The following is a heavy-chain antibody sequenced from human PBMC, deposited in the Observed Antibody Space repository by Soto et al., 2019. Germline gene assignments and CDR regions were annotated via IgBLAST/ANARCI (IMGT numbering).Heavy chain of an antibody. V-gene: IGHV1-18*01. CDR2: ISAYNGNT. Sequence: ASVKVSCKASGYTFTSYGISWVRQAPGQGLEWMGWISAYNGNTNYAQKLQGRVTMTTDTSTSTAYMELRSLRSDDTAVYYCARVQGENGPGRYYYYYGMDVWGQGTTVTVSS. CDR3: ARVQGENGPGRYYYYYGMDV. D-gene: IGHD3-16*01. CDR1: GYTFTSYG. J-gene: IGHJ6*02.